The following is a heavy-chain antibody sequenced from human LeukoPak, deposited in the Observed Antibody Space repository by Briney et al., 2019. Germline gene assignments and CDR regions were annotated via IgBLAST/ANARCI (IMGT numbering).Heavy chain of an antibody. D-gene: IGHD3-10*01. CDR2: IGSDGRTT. V-gene: IGHV3-23*01. Sequence: GGSLRLSCAASGFTFSSYVMSWVRQAPGKGLVWLSVIGSDGRTTSYADSVKGRFTTSRDNSKNTVYLKMDSLRPEDTAVYYCAAYYYDSGTSSRGGFDYWGQGAQVTVSS. CDR1: GFTFSSYV. CDR3: AAYYYDSGTSSRGGFDY. J-gene: IGHJ4*02.